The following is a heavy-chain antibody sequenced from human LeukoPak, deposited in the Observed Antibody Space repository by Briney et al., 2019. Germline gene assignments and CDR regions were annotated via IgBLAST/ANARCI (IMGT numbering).Heavy chain of an antibody. J-gene: IGHJ5*02. CDR3: ARGGRYYDILTGSHNWFDP. D-gene: IGHD3-9*01. CDR2: ISYDGSNK. Sequence: GGSLRLSCAASGFTFSSYAMHWVRQAPGKGLEWVAVISYDGSNKYYADSVKGRFTISRDNSKNTLYLQMNSLRAEDTAVYYCARGGRYYDILTGSHNWFDPWGQGTLVTVSS. CDR1: GFTFSSYA. V-gene: IGHV3-30-3*01.